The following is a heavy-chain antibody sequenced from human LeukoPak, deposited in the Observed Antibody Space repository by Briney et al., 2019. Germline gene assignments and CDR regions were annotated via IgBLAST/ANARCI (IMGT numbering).Heavy chain of an antibody. CDR1: GFTFSSYA. D-gene: IGHD2-15*01. CDR2: ISGSGVVT. CDR3: AKDQGGGGSCYPTWDNCYYYYAMDV. V-gene: IGHV3-23*01. J-gene: IGHJ6*02. Sequence: GGSLRLSCAASGFTFSSYAMTWVRQAPGKGLEWVSAISGSGVVTHYADSVEGRFTIFRDNSKNTVFVQMNSLRVEDTAVYYCAKDQGGGGSCYPTWDNCYYYYAMDVWGQGTTVTVSS.